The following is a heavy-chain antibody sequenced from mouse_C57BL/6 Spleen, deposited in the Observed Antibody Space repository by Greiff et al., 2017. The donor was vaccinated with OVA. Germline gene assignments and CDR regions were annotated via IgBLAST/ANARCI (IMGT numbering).Heavy chain of an antibody. D-gene: IGHD1-1*01. J-gene: IGHJ1*03. CDR3: AREGLRLSFDV. CDR1: GYSITSGYY. V-gene: IGHV3-6*01. Sequence: EVQLVESGPGLVKPSQSLSLTCSVTGYSITSGYYWNWIRQFPGNKLEWMGYISYDGSNNYNPSLKNRISITRDTSKNQFFLKLNSVTTEDTATYYCAREGLRLSFDVWGTGTTVTVSS. CDR2: ISYDGSN.